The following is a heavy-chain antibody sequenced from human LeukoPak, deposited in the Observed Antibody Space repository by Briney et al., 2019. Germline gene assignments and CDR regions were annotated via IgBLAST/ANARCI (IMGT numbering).Heavy chain of an antibody. CDR1: GYTFTGYY. V-gene: IGHV1-2*02. Sequence: ASVKVSCKASGYTFTGYYMHWVRQAPGQGLEWMGWINPNSGGTNYAQKFQGRVTMTRDTSISTAYMELSRLRSDDTAVYYCARGMQWELLRYYYYYMDVWGKGTTVTVSS. CDR3: ARGMQWELLRYYYYYMDV. J-gene: IGHJ6*03. CDR2: INPNSGGT. D-gene: IGHD1-26*01.